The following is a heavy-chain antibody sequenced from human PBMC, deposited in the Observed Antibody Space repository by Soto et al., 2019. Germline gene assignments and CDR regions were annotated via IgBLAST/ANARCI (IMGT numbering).Heavy chain of an antibody. CDR1: GFNVNSNY. V-gene: IGHV3-53*01. CDR3: ARERDTTGYILAY. J-gene: IGHJ4*02. CDR2: IYKDGRT. D-gene: IGHD3-22*01. Sequence: GGSLRLSCAASGFNVNSNYMSWVRQAPGKGLEWVSVIYKDGRTFYADSVKGRFTISRDSSKNTLFLQMNSLRPEDTAVYYCARERDTTGYILAYWGQGTLVTVSS.